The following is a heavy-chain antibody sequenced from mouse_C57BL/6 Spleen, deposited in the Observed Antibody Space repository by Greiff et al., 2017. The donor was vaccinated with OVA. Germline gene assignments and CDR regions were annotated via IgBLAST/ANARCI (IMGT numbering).Heavy chain of an antibody. V-gene: IGHV5-4*01. J-gene: IGHJ3*01. CDR3: ARGGSSYFAWFAY. D-gene: IGHD1-1*01. Sequence: DVLLVESGGGLVKPGGSLKLSCAASGFTFSSYAMSWVRQTPEKRLEWVATISDAGSYTYYPDNVKDRVTIARDNAKNNLYRQRSHLKSEDTAMYYCARGGSSYFAWFAYWGQGTLVTVSA. CDR1: GFTFSSYA. CDR2: ISDAGSYT.